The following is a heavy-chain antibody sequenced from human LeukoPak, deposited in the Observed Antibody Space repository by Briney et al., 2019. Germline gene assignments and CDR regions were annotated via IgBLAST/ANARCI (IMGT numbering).Heavy chain of an antibody. J-gene: IGHJ3*02. D-gene: IGHD1/OR15-1a*01. Sequence: SETLSLTCTVSGGSISSSSYYWGWIRQPPGKGLEWIGSIYYSGSTYYNPSLKSRVTISVDTSKNQFSLKLSSVTAADTAVYFCARETINNSAFAFDIWGQGTMVTVSS. V-gene: IGHV4-39*07. CDR2: IYYSGST. CDR3: ARETINNSAFAFDI. CDR1: GGSISSSSYY.